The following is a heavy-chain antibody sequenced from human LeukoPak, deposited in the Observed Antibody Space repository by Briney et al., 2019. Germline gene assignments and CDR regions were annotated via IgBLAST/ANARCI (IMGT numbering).Heavy chain of an antibody. J-gene: IGHJ4*02. Sequence: ASVKVSCKASGYTFTSYYMHWVRQAPGQGLEWMGIINPSGGSTSYAQKFQGRVTMTRDTSTSTVYMELSSLRSEDTAVYYCARDRVAGEHLGYYFDYWGQGTLVTVSS. CDR2: INPSGGST. V-gene: IGHV1-46*01. CDR1: GYTFTSYY. D-gene: IGHD6-19*01. CDR3: ARDRVAGEHLGYYFDY.